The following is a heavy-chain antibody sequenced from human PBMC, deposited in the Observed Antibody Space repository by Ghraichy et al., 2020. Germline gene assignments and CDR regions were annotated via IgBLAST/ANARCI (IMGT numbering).Heavy chain of an antibody. J-gene: IGHJ4*02. V-gene: IGHV6-1*01. CDR2: TYYRSKWYT. Sequence: SQTLSLTCAISGDSVSNDGAAWNWIRQSPSRGLEWLGRTYYRSKWYTDYAVSVKSRITINPDTSKNQFSLKLISVTPEDTAVYYCARWQHGRGYLDHWGQGTLVAVSS. CDR1: GDSVSNDGAA. CDR3: ARWQHGRGYLDH.